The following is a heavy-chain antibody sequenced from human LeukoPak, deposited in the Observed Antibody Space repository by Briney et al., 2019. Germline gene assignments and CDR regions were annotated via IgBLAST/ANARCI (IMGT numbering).Heavy chain of an antibody. CDR3: ARGVLDDYVWGSYRFDY. Sequence: SETLSLTCAVYGGSFSGYYWSWIRQPPGKGLEWIGEINHSGSTNYNPSLKSRVTISADTSKNQFSLKLSSVTAADTAVYYCARGVLDDYVWGSYRFDYWGQGTLVTVSS. V-gene: IGHV4-34*01. D-gene: IGHD3-16*02. J-gene: IGHJ4*02. CDR2: INHSGST. CDR1: GGSFSGYY.